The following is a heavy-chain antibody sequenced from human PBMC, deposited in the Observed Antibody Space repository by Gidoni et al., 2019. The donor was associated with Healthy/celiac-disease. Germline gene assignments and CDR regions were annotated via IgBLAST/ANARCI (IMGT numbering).Heavy chain of an antibody. J-gene: IGHJ2*01. Sequence: EVQLLESGGGLVQPGGSLRLSCAASGFPFTSYAMSWVRQAPGKGLEWVSAISGSGGSTYYADSVKGRFTISRDNSKNTLYLQMNSLRAEDTAVYYCAKVEDSSSWNQEDNWYFDLWGRGTLVTVSS. CDR3: AKVEDSSSWNQEDNWYFDL. D-gene: IGHD6-13*01. V-gene: IGHV3-23*01. CDR2: ISGSGGST. CDR1: GFPFTSYA.